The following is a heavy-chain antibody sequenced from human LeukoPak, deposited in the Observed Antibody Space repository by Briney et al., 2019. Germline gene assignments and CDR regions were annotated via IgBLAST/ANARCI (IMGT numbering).Heavy chain of an antibody. CDR1: GFTFSNYG. CDR3: ARGHYGDTYGMDV. D-gene: IGHD4-17*01. CDR2: ISGSGANT. V-gene: IGHV3-23*01. Sequence: GGSLRLSCAASGFTFSNYGMSWVRQAPGKGLEWVSVISGSGANTYYADSVKGRFTISRDNSKNTLYLQMNSLRAEDTAVYYCARGHYGDTYGMDVWGQGTTVTVSS. J-gene: IGHJ6*02.